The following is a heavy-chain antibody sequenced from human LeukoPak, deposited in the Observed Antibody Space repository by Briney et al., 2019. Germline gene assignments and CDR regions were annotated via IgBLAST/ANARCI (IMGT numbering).Heavy chain of an antibody. CDR2: INHSGST. D-gene: IGHD3-3*01. J-gene: IGHJ5*02. CDR3: ARGVAYYDFWSGYYYWFDP. CDR1: GGSFSGYY. Sequence: SETLSLTCAVYGGSFSGYYWSWIRQPPGKGLEWIGEINHSGSTNYNPSLKSRVTISVDTSKNQFSLKLSSVAAADTAVYYCARGVAYYDFWSGYYYWFDPWGQGTLVTVSS. V-gene: IGHV4-34*01.